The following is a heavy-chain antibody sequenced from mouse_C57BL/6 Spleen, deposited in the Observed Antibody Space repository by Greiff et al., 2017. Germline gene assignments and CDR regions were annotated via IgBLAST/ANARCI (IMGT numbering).Heavy chain of an antibody. CDR3: ARHGSSYWFAY. CDR2: IDPSDSET. CDR1: GYTFTSYW. D-gene: IGHD1-1*01. Sequence: QVQLQQPGAELVRPGSSVKLSSKASGYTFTSYWMHWVKQRPIQGLEWIGNIDPSDSETHYNQKFKDKATLTVDKSSSTAYMQLSSLTSEDSAVYYCARHGSSYWFAYWGQGTLVTVSA. J-gene: IGHJ3*01. V-gene: IGHV1-52*01.